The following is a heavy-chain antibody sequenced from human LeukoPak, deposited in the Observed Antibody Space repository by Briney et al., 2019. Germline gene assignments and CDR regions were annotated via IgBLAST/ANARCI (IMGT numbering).Heavy chain of an antibody. CDR1: EYTFTGYF. D-gene: IGHD3-10*01. J-gene: IGHJ4*02. Sequence: ASVKVSCKASEYTFTGYFIHWVRQAPGQGPEWMGWINPNSGDTYYAQMFQGRVTMTRDTSITTAYMELSRLRSDDRAVYYCAREAHGSGTYYSDYWGQGTLVTVSS. CDR2: INPNSGDT. CDR3: AREAHGSGTYYSDY. V-gene: IGHV1-2*02.